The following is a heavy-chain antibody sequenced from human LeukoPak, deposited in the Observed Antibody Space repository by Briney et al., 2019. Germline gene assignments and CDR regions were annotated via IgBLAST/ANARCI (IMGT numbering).Heavy chain of an antibody. Sequence: GGSLRLSCAASGFSFSYYGMHWVRQAPGKGLEWVAAVWYDGTNKNYADSVKGRFTISRDNSKNTLYLQMNSLRAEDTAVYYCARDLITFGGVIVPWFDYWGQGTLVTVSS. V-gene: IGHV3-33*01. CDR2: VWYDGTNK. J-gene: IGHJ4*02. D-gene: IGHD3-16*02. CDR1: GFSFSYYG. CDR3: ARDLITFGGVIVPWFDY.